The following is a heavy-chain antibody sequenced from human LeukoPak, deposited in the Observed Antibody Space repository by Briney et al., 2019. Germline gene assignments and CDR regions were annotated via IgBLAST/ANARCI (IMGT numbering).Heavy chain of an antibody. Sequence: GGSRRLSCAASGFTFSSYWMSWVRQAPGKGLEWVANIKQDGSEKYYVDSVKGRFTISRDNAKNSLYLQMNSLRAEDTAVYYCARAMTYYYMDVWGKGTTVTVSS. CDR2: IKQDGSEK. CDR3: ARAMTYYYMDV. J-gene: IGHJ6*03. V-gene: IGHV3-7*01. CDR1: GFTFSSYW.